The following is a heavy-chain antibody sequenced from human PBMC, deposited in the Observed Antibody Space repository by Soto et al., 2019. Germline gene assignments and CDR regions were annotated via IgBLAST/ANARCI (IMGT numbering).Heavy chain of an antibody. Sequence: GASVKVSCKASCYTFTSYGISCLRQAPGQVLDWMGWISAYNGNTNYAQKLQGRVTMTTDTSTSTAYMELRSLRSDDTAVYYCARDLGSSWHYFDYWGQGTLVTVSS. V-gene: IGHV1-18*04. D-gene: IGHD6-13*01. J-gene: IGHJ4*02. CDR2: ISAYNGNT. CDR3: ARDLGSSWHYFDY. CDR1: CYTFTSYG.